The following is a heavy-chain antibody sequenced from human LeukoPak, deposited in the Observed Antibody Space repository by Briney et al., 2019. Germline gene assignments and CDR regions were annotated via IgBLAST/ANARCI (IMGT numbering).Heavy chain of an antibody. V-gene: IGHV1-3*01. J-gene: IGHJ4*02. CDR2: INAGNGNT. CDR1: GYTFTSYA. Sequence: GASVKVSCKASGYTFTSYAMHWVRQAPGQRLEWMGWINAGNGNTKYSQKFQGRVTITRDTSASTAYMELNSLRSEDTAVYYCARTTPLKSSGWAFDYWGQGTLVTVSS. D-gene: IGHD6-19*01. CDR3: ARTTPLKSSGWAFDY.